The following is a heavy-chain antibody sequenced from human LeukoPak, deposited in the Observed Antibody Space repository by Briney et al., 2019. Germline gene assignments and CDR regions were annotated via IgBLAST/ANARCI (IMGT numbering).Heavy chain of an antibody. CDR2: IWYDGSNK. CDR3: ARDRGQLDY. Sequence: GGSLRLSCAASGFTFSSYGMHWVRQAPGKGLERVAVIWYDGSNKYCADSVKGRFTISRDNSKNTLYLQMNSLRAEDTAVYYCARDRGQLDYWGQGTLVTVSS. J-gene: IGHJ4*02. D-gene: IGHD3-10*01. CDR1: GFTFSSYG. V-gene: IGHV3-33*01.